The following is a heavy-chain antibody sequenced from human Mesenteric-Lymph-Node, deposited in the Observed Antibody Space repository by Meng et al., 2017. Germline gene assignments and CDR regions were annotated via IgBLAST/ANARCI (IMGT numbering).Heavy chain of an antibody. CDR2: IQQDGSEK. Sequence: GESLKISCAASGFTFSSYWMSWVRQAPGKGLEWVANIQQDGSEKNYVDSVKGRFTISRDNAKNSLYLEMNSLRAEDTAVYYCVRDLSMVRGVIMFLWGQGTLVTVSS. D-gene: IGHD3-10*01. J-gene: IGHJ4*02. CDR1: GFTFSSYW. CDR3: VRDLSMVRGVIMFL. V-gene: IGHV3-7*01.